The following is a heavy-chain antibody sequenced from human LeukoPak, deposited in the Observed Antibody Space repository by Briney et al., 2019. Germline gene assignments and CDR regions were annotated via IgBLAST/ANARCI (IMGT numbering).Heavy chain of an antibody. CDR3: AKRTDVLTGYYNA. Sequence: GGSLRLSCAASGFTFSSYAMSWVRQASGKGLEWVSHVSGSGGSTYYADSVKGRFTISRDNSKNALYLQMNSLRGDDTAVYCCAKRTDVLTGYYNAWGLGTLVTVSS. D-gene: IGHD3-9*01. CDR2: VSGSGGST. CDR1: GFTFSSYA. V-gene: IGHV3-23*01. J-gene: IGHJ5*02.